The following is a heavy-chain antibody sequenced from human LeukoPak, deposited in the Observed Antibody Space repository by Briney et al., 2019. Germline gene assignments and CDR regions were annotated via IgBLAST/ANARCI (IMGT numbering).Heavy chain of an antibody. J-gene: IGHJ6*02. V-gene: IGHV4-39*01. CDR3: ARHPTHYYYYGMDV. Sequence: SETLSLTCTVSGGSISSSSYYWGWIRQPPGKGLEWIGRIYYSGSTYYNPSLKSRVTISVDTSKNQFSLKLSSVTAADTAVYYCARHPTHYYYYGMDVWGQGTTVTVSS. CDR1: GGSISSSSYY. CDR2: IYYSGST.